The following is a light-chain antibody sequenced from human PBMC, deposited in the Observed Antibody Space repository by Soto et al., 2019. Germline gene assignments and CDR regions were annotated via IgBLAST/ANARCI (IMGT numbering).Light chain of an antibody. CDR1: SSDVGGYNY. V-gene: IGLV2-14*01. CDR2: DVS. J-gene: IGLJ1*01. CDR3: SSYTSSSTRV. Sequence: QSALTQPASVSGSPGQSITISCTGTSSDVGGYNYVSWYQQHPGKAPKLMIYDVSNRPSGVSNRFSGAESGTTASLTISWLEAEDEADYYCSSYTSSSTRVFGTGTKLTVL.